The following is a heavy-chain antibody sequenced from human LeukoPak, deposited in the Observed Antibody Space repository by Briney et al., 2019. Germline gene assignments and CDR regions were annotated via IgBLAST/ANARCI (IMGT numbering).Heavy chain of an antibody. CDR1: GFAFDDYG. J-gene: IGHJ5*02. CDR2: INWNGGST. Sequence: GGSLRLSCAASGFAFDDYGMSWVRQAPGKGLEWVSGINWNGGSTGYADSVKGRFTISRDNAKNSLYLQMNSLRAEDTALYYCARDGYSSSGNWFDPWGQGTLVTVSS. V-gene: IGHV3-20*04. CDR3: ARDGYSSSGNWFDP. D-gene: IGHD6-13*01.